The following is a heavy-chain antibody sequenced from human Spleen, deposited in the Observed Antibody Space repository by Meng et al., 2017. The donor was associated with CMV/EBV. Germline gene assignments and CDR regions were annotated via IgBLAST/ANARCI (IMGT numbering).Heavy chain of an antibody. CDR1: GFTFSSYS. V-gene: IGHV3-21*01. CDR3: AKDTLGSSSSGPLFDY. D-gene: IGHD6-6*01. J-gene: IGHJ4*02. CDR2: ISSSSSYI. Sequence: GESLKISCAASGFTFSSYSMNWVRQAPGKGLEWVSSISSSSSYIYYADSVKGRFTISRDNAKNSLYLQMNSLRAEDTAVYYCAKDTLGSSSSGPLFDYWGQGTLVTVSS.